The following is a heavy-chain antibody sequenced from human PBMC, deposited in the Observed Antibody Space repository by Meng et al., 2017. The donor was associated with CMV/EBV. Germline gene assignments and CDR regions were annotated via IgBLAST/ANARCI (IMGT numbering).Heavy chain of an antibody. CDR2: SISILGTA. J-gene: IGHJ4*02. CDR1: GGSYGSDA. V-gene: IGHV1-69*01. Sequence: NVCCKAAGGSYGSDANSRVQKARGRGLEWMGGSISILGTANNEQKYQGRVTITADESTSTAYMELSSLRSEDTAVYYCAREGDGYDHWGQGTLVTVSS. CDR3: AREGDGYDH. D-gene: IGHD5-24*01.